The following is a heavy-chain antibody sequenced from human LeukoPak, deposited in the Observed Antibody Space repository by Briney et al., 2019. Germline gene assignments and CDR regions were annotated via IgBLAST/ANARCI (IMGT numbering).Heavy chain of an antibody. CDR1: GFTFTLYG. J-gene: IGHJ3*02. CDR2: ISDMGGYL. CDR3: ARAGGSYHDAFDI. V-gene: IGHV3-21*04. D-gene: IGHD1-26*01. Sequence: GGALRLSCAASGFTFTLYGMNGVPQAPVKGLERLSSISDMGGYLYYTDSVKGRFTISRDNAKNSLHLQMNSLRVEDTAIYYCARAGGSYHDAFDIWGQGTMVTVSS.